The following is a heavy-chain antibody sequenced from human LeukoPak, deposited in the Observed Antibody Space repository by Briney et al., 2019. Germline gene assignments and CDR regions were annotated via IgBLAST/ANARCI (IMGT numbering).Heavy chain of an antibody. D-gene: IGHD2-2*01. Sequence: GGSLRLSCAASGFTFSSYAMHWVRQAPGKGLEWVAVISYDGSNKYYADSVKGRFTISRDNSKNTLYLQMNSLRAEDTAVYYCARETCSSTSCSTDYWGQGTLVTVSS. J-gene: IGHJ4*02. CDR1: GFTFSSYA. CDR3: ARETCSSTSCSTDY. CDR2: ISYDGSNK. V-gene: IGHV3-30*04.